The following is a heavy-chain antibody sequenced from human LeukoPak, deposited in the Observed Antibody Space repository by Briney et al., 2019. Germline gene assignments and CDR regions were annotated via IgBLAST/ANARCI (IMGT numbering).Heavy chain of an antibody. Sequence: PSETLSLTCTISGASIGTGGFFWTWIRQPPGEGLEWIGYIYYTGSVDYNASLKSRLTISLDTSKNQFSLKLNFVTAADTAVYYCARDHSYYFGSQTSTLDVWGQGTAVTVSS. CDR2: IYYTGSV. V-gene: IGHV4-31*03. CDR1: GASIGTGGFF. CDR3: ARDHSYYFGSQTSTLDV. D-gene: IGHD3-10*01. J-gene: IGHJ6*02.